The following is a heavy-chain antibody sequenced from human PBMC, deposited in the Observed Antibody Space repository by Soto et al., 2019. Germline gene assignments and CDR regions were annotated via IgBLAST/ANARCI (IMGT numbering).Heavy chain of an antibody. CDR1: RFTFSDYG. V-gene: IGHV3-30*18. D-gene: IGHD4-4*01. CDR3: AKDWVGGSNRYQLDY. J-gene: IGHJ4*02. CDR2: ISHGATRK. Sequence: HPGGSLRLSCAASRFTFSDYGMHWVRQAPGKGLEWVAGISHGATRKSYSDSVKGRFIISRDNSKKMLYLQLNRLRREDTAVYYCAKDWVGGSNRYQLDYWGRGTLVTVSS.